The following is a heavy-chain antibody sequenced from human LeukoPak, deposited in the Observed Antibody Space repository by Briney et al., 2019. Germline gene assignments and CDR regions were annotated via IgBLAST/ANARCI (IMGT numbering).Heavy chain of an antibody. Sequence: SETLSLTCAVYGGSFSGYYWSWIRQPPGKGLEWIGEINHSGSTNYNPSLKSRVTISVDTSKNQFSLKLSSATAADTAVYYCAAGGYYGSGYYFDYWGQGTLVTVPS. V-gene: IGHV4-34*01. CDR2: INHSGST. CDR3: AAGGYYGSGYYFDY. J-gene: IGHJ4*02. D-gene: IGHD3-10*01. CDR1: GGSFSGYY.